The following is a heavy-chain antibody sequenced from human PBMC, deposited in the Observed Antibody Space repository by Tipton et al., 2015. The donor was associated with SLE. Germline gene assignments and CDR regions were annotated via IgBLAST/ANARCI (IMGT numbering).Heavy chain of an antibody. D-gene: IGHD3-10*02. CDR2: IFYSGST. Sequence: TLSLTCTVSGDSISSDAYYWSWIRQPPGKGLEWVGYIFYSGSTNYNPSLKSRVTISVDTSKNQFSPQLTSVTAADTAVYYCARVRLRELGICSLGYFDYWGQGTLVTVSS. J-gene: IGHJ4*02. CDR3: ARVRLRELGICSLGYFDY. CDR1: GDSISSDAYY. V-gene: IGHV4-61*08.